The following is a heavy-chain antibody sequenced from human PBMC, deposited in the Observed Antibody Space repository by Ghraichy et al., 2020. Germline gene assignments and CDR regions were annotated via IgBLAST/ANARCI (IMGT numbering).Heavy chain of an antibody. CDR1: GFTVSSNY. CDR3: ARGGGYCSGGSCHTNDY. Sequence: LSLTCAASGFTVSSNYMSWVRQAPGKGLEWVSVIYSGGSTYYADSVKGRFTISRDNSKNTLYLQMNSLRAEDTAVYYCARGGGYCSGGSCHTNDYWGQGTLVTVSS. V-gene: IGHV3-53*01. CDR2: IYSGGST. J-gene: IGHJ4*02. D-gene: IGHD2-15*01.